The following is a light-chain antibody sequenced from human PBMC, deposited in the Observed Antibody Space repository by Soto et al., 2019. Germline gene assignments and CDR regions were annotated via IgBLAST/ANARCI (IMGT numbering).Light chain of an antibody. CDR3: QQSYSAPPWT. J-gene: IGKJ2*01. V-gene: IGKV1-39*01. CDR1: RSITTY. CDR2: AAS. Sequence: DIQMTQSPSSLSASVGDTVTITCRASRSITTYLNWYQQKPGKAPTLLIYAASSLQSGVPARFRASASRTHVNLAVSSLQPEDFATYCCQQSYSAPPWTFAEGTKLEI.